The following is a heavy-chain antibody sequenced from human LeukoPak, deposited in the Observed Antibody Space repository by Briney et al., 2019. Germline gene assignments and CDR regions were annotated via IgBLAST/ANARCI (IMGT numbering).Heavy chain of an antibody. CDR2: IIPIFGTA. Sequence: SVKVSCKASGGTFSSYAISWVRQAPGQGLEWMGGIIPIFGTANYAQKFQGRVTMTRNTSISTAYMELSSLRSEDTAVYYCARVGPHYYYYMDVWGKGTTVTVSS. V-gene: IGHV1-69*05. CDR1: GGTFSSYA. J-gene: IGHJ6*03. CDR3: ARVGPHYYYYMDV.